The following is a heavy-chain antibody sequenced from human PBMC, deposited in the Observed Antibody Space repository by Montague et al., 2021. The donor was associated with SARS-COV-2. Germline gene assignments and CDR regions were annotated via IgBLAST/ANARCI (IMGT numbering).Heavy chain of an antibody. CDR1: GGTFSAHS. Sequence: ETLSLTCAVYGGTFSAHSWSWARQSPGKGLEWIGEINHRGSATYISSLKSRVTISVDTSKNQFSLKPSSVTAADTAIYYCARGGLAGGNYDSWSFSYTSPLDYWGQGTLVTVSS. V-gene: IGHV4-34*01. D-gene: IGHD3-3*01. CDR2: INHRGSA. J-gene: IGHJ4*02. CDR3: ARGGLAGGNYDSWSFSYTSPLDY.